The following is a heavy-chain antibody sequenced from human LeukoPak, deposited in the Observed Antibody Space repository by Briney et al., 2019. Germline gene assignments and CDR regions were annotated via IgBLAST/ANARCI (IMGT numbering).Heavy chain of an antibody. V-gene: IGHV3-30*02. J-gene: IGHJ4*02. Sequence: GGSLRLSCAASGFTFSSYGMHWVRQAPGKGLEWVAFIRYDGSNKYYADSVKGRFTISRDNSKNTLYLQMNSLRAEDTAVYYCAKDSAKTKYNWNDFDYWGQGTLVTVSS. CDR1: GFTFSSYG. CDR3: AKDSAKTKYNWNDFDY. D-gene: IGHD1-1*01. CDR2: IRYDGSNK.